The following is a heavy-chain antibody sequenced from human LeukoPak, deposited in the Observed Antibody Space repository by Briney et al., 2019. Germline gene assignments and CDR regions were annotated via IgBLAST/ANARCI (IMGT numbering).Heavy chain of an antibody. CDR1: GFTFRSYG. CDR3: TIPSRGGDTALMWGWYFDL. Sequence: GGSLRLSCAASGFTFRSYGMHWVRQAPGKGLEWVSFIRYDGNKKYYADSVKGRFTISRENSKNTLYLQMNTLRSEHTAMYYCTIPSRGGDTALMWGWYFDLWGRGTLVTVSS. V-gene: IGHV3-30*02. J-gene: IGHJ2*01. D-gene: IGHD5-18*01. CDR2: IRYDGNKK.